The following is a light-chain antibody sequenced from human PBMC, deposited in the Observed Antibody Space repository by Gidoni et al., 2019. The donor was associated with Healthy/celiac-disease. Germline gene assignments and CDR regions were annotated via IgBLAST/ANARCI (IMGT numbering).Light chain of an antibody. CDR3: QQSYSTRLT. Sequence: DIQMTQSPSSLSASVGDRVTITCRASQSISSYLNWYQQKPGKAPKLLIYAASSVQSGVPSRFSGSGSGTDFTLTISSLQPEDFATYYCQQSYSTRLTCGPGTKVDIK. CDR2: AAS. V-gene: IGKV1-39*01. CDR1: QSISSY. J-gene: IGKJ3*01.